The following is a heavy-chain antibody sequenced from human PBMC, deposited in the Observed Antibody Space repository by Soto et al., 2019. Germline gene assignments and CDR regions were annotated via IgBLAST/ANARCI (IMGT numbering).Heavy chain of an antibody. D-gene: IGHD3-9*01. Sequence: GGSLRLSCAASGFTFSSYSMNWVRQAPGKGLEWVSYISTSSTIYYADSVKGRFTISRDNSKNTLYLQMNSLRAEDTAVYYCARSGRLLRYFDWLLAYYYYYGMDVWGQGTTVTVSS. J-gene: IGHJ6*02. CDR3: ARSGRLLRYFDWLLAYYYYYGMDV. CDR1: GFTFSSYS. CDR2: ISTSSTI. V-gene: IGHV3-48*01.